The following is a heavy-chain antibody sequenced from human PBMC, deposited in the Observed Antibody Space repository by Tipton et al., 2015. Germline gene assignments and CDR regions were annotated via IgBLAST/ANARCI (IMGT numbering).Heavy chain of an antibody. CDR3: ARGVTVKFYIASGSRSTSFFNY. CDR1: GGSVTSGSDY. Sequence: TLSLTCTVSGGSVTSGSDYWSWIRQPPGKGREWIGYIYYSENTNYNPSLKSRVTISVDTSKNQFSLRLSSVTAADTAVYYCARGVTVKFYIASGSRSTSFFNYWGQGTLVSVSS. CDR2: IYYSENT. J-gene: IGHJ4*02. D-gene: IGHD3-10*01. V-gene: IGHV4-61*01.